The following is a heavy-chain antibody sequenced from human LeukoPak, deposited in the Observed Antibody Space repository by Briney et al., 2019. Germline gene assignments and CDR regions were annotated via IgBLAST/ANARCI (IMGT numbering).Heavy chain of an antibody. CDR1: GFTFSSYG. V-gene: IGHV3-30*02. J-gene: IGHJ4*02. D-gene: IGHD6-19*01. CDR2: IRYDGSNK. Sequence: GGSLRLSCAASGFTFSSYGMHWVRQAPGKGLEWVAFIRYDGSNKYYSDSVKGRFTISRDNSKNTLYLQMNSLRAEDTAVYYCAMSLSATSGWYDYWGQGTLVTASS. CDR3: AMSLSATSGWYDY.